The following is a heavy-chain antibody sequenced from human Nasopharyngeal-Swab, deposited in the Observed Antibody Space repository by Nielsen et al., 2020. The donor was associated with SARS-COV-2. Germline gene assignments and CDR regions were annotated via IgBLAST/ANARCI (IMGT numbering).Heavy chain of an antibody. Sequence: RQPPGKGLEWVSTIRGDSGSTHYADSVKGRFIISRDNSQNMLYMEMNSLRAEDTAEYCCARAGTFCVVTGCYPNWFDSWGQGSLVTVSS. V-gene: IGHV3-23*01. CDR3: ARAGTFCVVTGCYPNWFDS. J-gene: IGHJ5*01. CDR2: IRGDSGST. D-gene: IGHD2-2*01.